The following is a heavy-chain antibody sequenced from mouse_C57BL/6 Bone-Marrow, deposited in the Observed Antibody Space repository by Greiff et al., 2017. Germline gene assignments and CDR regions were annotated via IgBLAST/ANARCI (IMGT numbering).Heavy chain of an antibody. V-gene: IGHV1-81*01. Sequence: QVQLKESGAELARPGASVKLSCKASGYTFTSYGISWVKQRTGQGLEWIGGIYPGSGNTYYNEKFKGKATLTADKSSSTAYMELSSLTSEDSAVYFCASMSYYYCGSLYYYAMDYWGQGTSVTVSS. CDR2: IYPGSGNT. D-gene: IGHD1-1*01. CDR1: GYTFTSYG. J-gene: IGHJ4*01. CDR3: ASMSYYYCGSLYYYAMDY.